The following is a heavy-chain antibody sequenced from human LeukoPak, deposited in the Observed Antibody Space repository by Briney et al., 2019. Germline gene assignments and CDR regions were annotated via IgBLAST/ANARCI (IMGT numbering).Heavy chain of an antibody. Sequence: GGSLRLSCAASGFTFSSYSMNRIRQAPGKGLEWVSYISSSGSTIYYADSVKGRFTISRDNAKNSLYLQMNSLRAEDTAVYYCARYSRSRYYFDYWGQGTLVTVSS. V-gene: IGHV3-48*04. CDR3: ARYSRSRYYFDY. CDR2: ISSSGSTI. D-gene: IGHD4-11*01. CDR1: GFTFSSYS. J-gene: IGHJ4*02.